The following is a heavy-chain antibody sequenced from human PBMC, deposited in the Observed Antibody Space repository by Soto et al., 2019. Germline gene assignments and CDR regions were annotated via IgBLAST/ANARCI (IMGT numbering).Heavy chain of an antibody. V-gene: IGHV1-8*02. D-gene: IGHD3-9*01. CDR1: GYTFTDFD. CDR3: ARGKLATLTDF. J-gene: IGHJ4*02. CDR2: MNPNTGNT. Sequence: QVQLVQSGPEVKKPGAPVKISCQASGYTFTDFDINWVRQATGQGLEWMGWMNPNTGNTRYAQRFQGRLLMTRDTSISTAYMEMGSLNSEDTAVYYCARGKLATLTDFWGQGTLVTVSS.